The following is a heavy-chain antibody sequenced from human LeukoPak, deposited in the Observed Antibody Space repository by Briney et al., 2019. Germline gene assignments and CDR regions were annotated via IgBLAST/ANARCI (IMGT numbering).Heavy chain of an antibody. V-gene: IGHV3-21*01. D-gene: IGHD3-3*01. J-gene: IGHJ4*02. Sequence: PGGSLRLSCAASGFTFSSYRMNWVRQAPGKGLEWVSSISSSSSYIYYADSVKGRFTISRDNAKNSLYLQMNSLRAEDTAVYYCARARRRTIFGVVGFDYWGQGTLVTVSS. CDR2: ISSSSSYI. CDR3: ARARRRTIFGVVGFDY. CDR1: GFTFSSYR.